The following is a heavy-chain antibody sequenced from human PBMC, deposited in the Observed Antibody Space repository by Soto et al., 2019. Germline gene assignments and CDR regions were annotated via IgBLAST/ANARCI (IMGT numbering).Heavy chain of an antibody. Sequence: QVQLVQSGAEVKKPGSSVKLSCKTSGGTFRNYAINWVRQAPGPGPEWMGGRIPVFGTATYAQTFQGRFTITADESTRTADTELSSLRSEVTAVYSCAIPVPKQPLVRRAFDHWGQGDLVTV. CDR3: AIPVPKQPLVRRAFDH. V-gene: IGHV1-69*01. CDR2: RIPVFGTA. D-gene: IGHD6-13*01. CDR1: GGTFRNYA. J-gene: IGHJ4*02.